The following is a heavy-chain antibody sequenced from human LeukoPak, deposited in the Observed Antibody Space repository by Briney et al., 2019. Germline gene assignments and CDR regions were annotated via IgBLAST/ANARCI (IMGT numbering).Heavy chain of an antibody. J-gene: IGHJ4*02. CDR3: AKRYSSGWYGFDY. CDR1: GFTFCNYG. Sequence: GGSLRLSCGASGFTFCNYGMHWVRQAPGKGLEWVAFIQYDGSNKYYADSVKGRFTISRDNSKNTLYLQMNSLRPEDTAVYYCAKRYSSGWYGFDYWGQGTLVTVSS. V-gene: IGHV3-30*02. CDR2: IQYDGSNK. D-gene: IGHD6-19*01.